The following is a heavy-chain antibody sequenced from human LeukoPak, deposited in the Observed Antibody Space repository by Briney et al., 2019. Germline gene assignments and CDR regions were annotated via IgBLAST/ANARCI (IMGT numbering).Heavy chain of an antibody. D-gene: IGHD7-27*01. CDR2: ISGSDGTT. V-gene: IGHV3-23*01. J-gene: IGHJ3*02. Sequence: GGSLRLSCAASGFTFSSYAMTWVRQAPGKGLEWVSAISGSDGTTYYADSVKGRFTISRDNSKNTLSLQMNSLRAEDTAVYYCAKAYWGFLAGAFDIWGQGTMVTVSS. CDR3: AKAYWGFLAGAFDI. CDR1: GFTFSSYA.